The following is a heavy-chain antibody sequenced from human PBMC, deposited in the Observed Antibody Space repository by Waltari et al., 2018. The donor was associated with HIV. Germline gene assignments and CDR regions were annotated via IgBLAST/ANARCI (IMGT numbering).Heavy chain of an antibody. D-gene: IGHD6-6*01. CDR3: ARGGRYSSSLAEVDF. CDR1: GYSISSGFY. Sequence: QVQLQESGPGLVKPSETLSLTCAVSGYSISSGFYWAWIRQPPGKGLEGIGSIYHSGNNFYSPSLKSRVTMSVDTAKNQFSLKLSSVTAADTAMYYCARGGRYSSSLAEVDFWGQGTLVTVSS. J-gene: IGHJ4*02. CDR2: IYHSGNN. V-gene: IGHV4-38-2*01.